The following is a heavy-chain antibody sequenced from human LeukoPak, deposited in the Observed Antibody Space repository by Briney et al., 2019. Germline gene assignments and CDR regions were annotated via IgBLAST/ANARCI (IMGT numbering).Heavy chain of an antibody. Sequence: GRSLRLSCAASGFTFSSYAMHWVRQAPGKGLEWVAVISYDGSNKYYADSVKGRFTISRDNSKNTLYLQMNSLRAEDTAVYYCARESSSWYSYFDYWGQGTLVTVSS. CDR1: GFTFSSYA. J-gene: IGHJ4*02. CDR2: ISYDGSNK. CDR3: ARESSSWYSYFDY. V-gene: IGHV3-30-3*01. D-gene: IGHD6-13*01.